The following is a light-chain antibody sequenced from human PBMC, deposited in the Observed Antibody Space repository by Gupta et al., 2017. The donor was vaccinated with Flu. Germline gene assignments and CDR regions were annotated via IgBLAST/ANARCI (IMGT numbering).Light chain of an antibody. CDR1: TLSNQY. J-gene: IGLJ3*02. CDR2: KDT. CDR3: QSADNSGTYVL. Sequence: YELTQPLSLSVSPGQTAPITCSGNTLSNQYTYWYQQKPGQAPVLVIFKDTERPSGIPERFSGSNSGTTVTLTISGVQAEDEAAYYCQSADNSGTYVLFGGGTRLTV. V-gene: IGLV3-25*02.